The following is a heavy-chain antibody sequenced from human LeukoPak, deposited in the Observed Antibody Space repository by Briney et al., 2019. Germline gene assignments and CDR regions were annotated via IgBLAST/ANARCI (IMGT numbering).Heavy chain of an antibody. D-gene: IGHD3-22*01. V-gene: IGHV4-34*01. J-gene: IGHJ4*02. CDR3: ARAPDRGYYDSSGYYYFDY. CDR1: GGSLSGYY. Sequence: SETLSLTCAVYGGSLSGYYWSWIRQPPGKGLEWIGEINHSGSTNYNPSLKSRVTISVDTSKNQFSLKLSSVTAADTAVYYCARAPDRGYYDSSGYYYFDYWGQGTLVTVSS. CDR2: INHSGST.